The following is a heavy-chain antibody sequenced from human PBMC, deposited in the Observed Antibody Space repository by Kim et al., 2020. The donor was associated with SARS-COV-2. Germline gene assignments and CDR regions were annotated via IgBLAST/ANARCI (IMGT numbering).Heavy chain of an antibody. CDR2: IYPGDSDI. Sequence: GESLKISCQGTTDSFSSYWIAWVRQRPGKGLEWMGIIYPGDSDIVYSPSFQGQVTFSADKSIRTAYLQWNRLKASDTAIYYCARLHITIVRGVALYDFWGQGTQVTVSS. CDR3: ARLHITIVRGVALYDF. D-gene: IGHD3-10*01. CDR1: TDSFSSYW. V-gene: IGHV5-51*01. J-gene: IGHJ4*02.